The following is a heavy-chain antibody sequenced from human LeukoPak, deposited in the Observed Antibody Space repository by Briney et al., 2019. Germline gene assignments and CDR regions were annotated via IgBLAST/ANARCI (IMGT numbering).Heavy chain of an antibody. CDR3: ARDGARRDAFDI. CDR1: GFTFSLNE. Sequence: VQLGGSLRLSCAASGFTFSLNEMNWVRQAPGKGLEWVSYINGPASNIFYADSVKGRFTISRDDAKNSVYLQMNSLRADDTAVYFCARDGARRDAFDIWGQGTMVTVSS. J-gene: IGHJ3*02. V-gene: IGHV3-48*03. CDR2: INGPASNI. D-gene: IGHD3-16*01.